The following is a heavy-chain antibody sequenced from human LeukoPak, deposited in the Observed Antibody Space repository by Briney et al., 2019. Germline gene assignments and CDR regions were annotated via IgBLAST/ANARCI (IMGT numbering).Heavy chain of an antibody. V-gene: IGHV3-48*01. Sequence: GGSLRLSCAASGFTFSSYSMNWVRQAPGKGLEWVSYISSSSNTIYYADSVKGRFTISRDNAKNSLYLQMDSLRAEDTAVYYCARDRNWDFDYWGQGTLVTVSS. CDR1: GFTFSSYS. CDR3: ARDRNWDFDY. CDR2: ISSSSNTI. D-gene: IGHD7-27*01. J-gene: IGHJ4*02.